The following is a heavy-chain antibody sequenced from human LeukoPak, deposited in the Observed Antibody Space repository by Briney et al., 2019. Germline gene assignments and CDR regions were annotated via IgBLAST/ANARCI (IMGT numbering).Heavy chain of an antibody. CDR2: ISISSGYI. D-gene: IGHD2-21*02. CDR3: ARDCGGDCYSFFDW. J-gene: IGHJ4*02. CDR1: GFTFSTYT. Sequence: PGGSLRLSCAASGFTFSTYTMNWVRQAPGKGLEWVSSISISSGYIYYADSVKGRFTISRDNAKTSLYLQMNSLRAEDTAVYYCARDCGGDCYSFFDWWGQGTLVTVSS. V-gene: IGHV3-21*01.